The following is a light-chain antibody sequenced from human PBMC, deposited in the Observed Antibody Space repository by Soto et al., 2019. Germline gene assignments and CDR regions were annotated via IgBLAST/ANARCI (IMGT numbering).Light chain of an antibody. CDR1: ETISSHY. J-gene: IGKJ3*01. V-gene: IGKV3-20*01. Sequence: EIVLMQSPDTLSSSPGERATLSCRASETISSHYIAWYQQKPGQAPRRLIFCPSTRATGIPDRFSGSWSGTDFTLTISRLEPEDFAVYYCQNFGDSPFTFGPGTKVDIK. CDR3: QNFGDSPFT. CDR2: CPS.